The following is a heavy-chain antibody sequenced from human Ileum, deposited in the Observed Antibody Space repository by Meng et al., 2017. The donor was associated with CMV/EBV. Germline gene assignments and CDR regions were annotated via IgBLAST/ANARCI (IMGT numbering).Heavy chain of an antibody. Sequence: SETLSLTCIVSGGSISSSSYYWGWIRQPPGKGLEWIGTIYYSGSTYYNPTLKSRVTISVDTSKNQFSLKLSSVTAADTAMYYCARDRAYGDFYYNYAMDVWGQGTTVTVSS. CDR2: IYYSGST. D-gene: IGHD4-17*01. V-gene: IGHV4-39*07. J-gene: IGHJ6*02. CDR1: GGSISSSSYY. CDR3: ARDRAYGDFYYNYAMDV.